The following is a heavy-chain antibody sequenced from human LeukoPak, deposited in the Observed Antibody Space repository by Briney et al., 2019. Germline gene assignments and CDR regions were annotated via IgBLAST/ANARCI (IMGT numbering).Heavy chain of an antibody. CDR2: IYTSGST. Sequence: PSETLSLTCAVYGGSFSGYYWSWIRQPPGKGLEWIGRIYTSGSTNYNPSLKSRVTMSVDTSKNQFSLKLSSVTAADTAVYYCARDFDSSGWYWLGWFDPWGQGTLVTVSS. V-gene: IGHV4-59*10. CDR1: GGSFSGYY. J-gene: IGHJ5*02. D-gene: IGHD6-19*01. CDR3: ARDFDSSGWYWLGWFDP.